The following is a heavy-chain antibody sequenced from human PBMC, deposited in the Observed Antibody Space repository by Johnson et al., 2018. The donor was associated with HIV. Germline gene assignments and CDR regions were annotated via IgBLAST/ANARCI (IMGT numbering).Heavy chain of an antibody. CDR2: IGTAGDT. D-gene: IGHD3-22*01. CDR3: ARGGVYYDKAFEI. Sequence: VQLVESGGGVVQPGRSLRLSCTASGFTFSSYDMHWVRQATGKGLEWVSAIGTAGDTYYPGSVKGRFTISRENAKNSLYLKMNSLRAGDTAGDYCARGGVYYDKAFEIWGQGTMGTVSS. CDR1: GFTFSSYD. J-gene: IGHJ3*02. V-gene: IGHV3-13*01.